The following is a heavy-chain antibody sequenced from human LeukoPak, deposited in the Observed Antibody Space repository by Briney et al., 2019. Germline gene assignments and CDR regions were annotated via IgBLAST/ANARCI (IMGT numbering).Heavy chain of an antibody. CDR2: INHSGST. V-gene: IGHV4-34*01. CDR1: GGSFSGYY. Sequence: PSETLSLTCAVYGGSFSGYYWSWIRQPPGKGGEWIGEINHSGSTNYTPSLKCPVTISVATSKNQFSLNLSSVTAADTAVYYCARGGSSSWSNWFDLWGQGTLVTVSS. CDR3: ARGGSSSWSNWFDL. J-gene: IGHJ5*02. D-gene: IGHD6-13*01.